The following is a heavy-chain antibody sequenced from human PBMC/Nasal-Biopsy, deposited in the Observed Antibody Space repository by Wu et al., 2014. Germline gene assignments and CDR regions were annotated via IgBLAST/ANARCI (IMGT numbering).Heavy chain of an antibody. CDR3: AKDRRAAYYYYGIDV. Sequence: SAISGTGGSTYYAASVKGRFIISRDNSKSTLYLQMDSLRAEDTAVYYCAKDRRAAYYYYGIDVWGQGTAVAVSS. D-gene: IGHD2-15*01. CDR2: ISGTGGST. V-gene: IGHV3-23*01. J-gene: IGHJ6*02.